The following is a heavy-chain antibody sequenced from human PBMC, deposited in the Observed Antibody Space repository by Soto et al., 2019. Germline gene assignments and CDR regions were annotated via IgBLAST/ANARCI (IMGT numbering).Heavy chain of an antibody. CDR3: AKDAYSSGSTKRGMDV. V-gene: IGHV3-23*01. J-gene: IGHJ6*02. Sequence: GGSLRLSCAASGFTFSSYAMSWVRQAPGKGLEWVSAISGSGGSTYYADSVKGRFTISRDNSKNTLYLQMNSLRAEDTAVYYCAKDAYSSGSTKRGMDVWGQGTTVTVSS. CDR1: GFTFSSYA. CDR2: ISGSGGST. D-gene: IGHD6-19*01.